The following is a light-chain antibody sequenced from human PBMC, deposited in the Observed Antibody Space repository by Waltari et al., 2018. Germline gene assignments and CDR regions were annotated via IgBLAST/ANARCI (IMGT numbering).Light chain of an antibody. V-gene: IGLV2-14*01. CDR2: EVS. CDR1: SSDVGGYNY. CDR3: SSYTSSSTVV. Sequence: QSALTQPASVSGSPGQSITISCTGTSSDVGGYNYVSCDQQHPGKAPKLMIYEVSTRPSGVSNRFSGSKSGNTASLTISGRQAEDEADYYCSSYTSSSTVVFGGGTKLTVL. J-gene: IGLJ2*01.